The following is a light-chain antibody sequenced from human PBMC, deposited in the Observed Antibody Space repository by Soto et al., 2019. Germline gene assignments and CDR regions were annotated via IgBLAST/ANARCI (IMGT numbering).Light chain of an antibody. Sequence: QSALTQPASVSGSPGQSITISCTGTSSDIGSYNYVSWYQQCPGKAPRLLISEVTNRPSGVSNRFSGSKSGNTASLTISGLQAEDDADYYCCSYRSSRTWVFGGGTKLTVL. CDR1: SSDIGSYNY. CDR2: EVT. CDR3: CSYRSSRTWV. J-gene: IGLJ3*02. V-gene: IGLV2-14*01.